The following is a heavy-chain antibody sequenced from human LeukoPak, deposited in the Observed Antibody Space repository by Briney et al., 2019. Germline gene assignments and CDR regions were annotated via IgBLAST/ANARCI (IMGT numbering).Heavy chain of an antibody. D-gene: IGHD3-3*01. CDR1: GGSISSYC. V-gene: IGHV4-59*01. Sequence: PSETLSLTCTVSGGSISSYCWSWIRQPPGKGLEWIGYIYYSGSTNYNPSLKSRVTISVDTSKNQFSLKLSSVTAADTAVYYCARVGVGFWSGYYPPNWFDPWGQGTLVTVSS. CDR3: ARVGVGFWSGYYPPNWFDP. J-gene: IGHJ5*02. CDR2: IYYSGST.